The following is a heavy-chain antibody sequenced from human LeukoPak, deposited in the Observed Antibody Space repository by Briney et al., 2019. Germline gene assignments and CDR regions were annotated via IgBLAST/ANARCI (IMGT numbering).Heavy chain of an antibody. Sequence: SETLSLTCTVSGDSIGSYSYYWGWIRQAPGKGLEWIATIYYSGNTYFNPSLKSRVTISVDTSKTRFSLKLSSVTAADTALYYCARHGATYSYFDYWGQGTLVTVSS. V-gene: IGHV4-39*01. CDR1: GDSIGSYSYY. CDR2: IYYSGNT. D-gene: IGHD2-15*01. J-gene: IGHJ4*02. CDR3: ARHGATYSYFDY.